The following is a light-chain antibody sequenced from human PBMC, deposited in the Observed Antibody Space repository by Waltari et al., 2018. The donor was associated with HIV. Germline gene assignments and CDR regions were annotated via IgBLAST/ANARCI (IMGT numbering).Light chain of an antibody. CDR3: CSYAGSYTLRV. V-gene: IGLV2-11*01. CDR1: STDVGAFHY. Sequence: QSPLPQTRSVSGSPGQSVTLSCTGTSTDVGAFHYVSWDQQHPGKAPKLMIYDVSKRPSGVPVRFSGSKSGNTASLTISVLQAEDEADYYCCSYAGSYTLRVFGGGTKLTVL. J-gene: IGLJ2*01. CDR2: DVS.